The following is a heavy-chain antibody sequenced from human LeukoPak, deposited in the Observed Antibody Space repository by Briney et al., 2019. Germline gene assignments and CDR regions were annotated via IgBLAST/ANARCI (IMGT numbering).Heavy chain of an antibody. CDR1: GYTFTSHG. CDR3: ARDQYGASFDY. J-gene: IGHJ4*02. CDR2: ISAYNGNT. Sequence: ASVKVSCKASGYTFTSHGISWVRQAPGQGLEWMGWISAYNGNTDYAQKFQGRVTMTTDTSTSTAYMELRSLRSDDTAVYYCARDQYGASFDYWGQGTLVTVS. V-gene: IGHV1-18*01. D-gene: IGHD4-17*01.